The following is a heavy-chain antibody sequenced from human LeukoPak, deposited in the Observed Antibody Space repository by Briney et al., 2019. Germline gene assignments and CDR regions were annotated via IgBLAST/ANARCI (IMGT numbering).Heavy chain of an antibody. CDR1: GYTFSTYY. Sequence: ASVKVSCKASGYTFSTYYIHWVRQAPGQGLEWMGIINPTGGSTSYSQKFQDRVTMTRDTSTSTVYLELSSLRSDDTAVYYCARDQPCGSGNYYFDYWGQGTLVTVSS. J-gene: IGHJ4*02. CDR3: ARDQPCGSGNYYFDY. D-gene: IGHD3-10*01. CDR2: INPTGGST. V-gene: IGHV1-46*01.